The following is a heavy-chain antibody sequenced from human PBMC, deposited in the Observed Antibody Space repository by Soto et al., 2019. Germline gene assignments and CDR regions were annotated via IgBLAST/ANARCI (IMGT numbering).Heavy chain of an antibody. CDR3: ARKGYGDYPIDY. CDR1: GFSLSTSGVG. V-gene: IGHV2-5*02. Sequence: QITLKASGPSLLKPTQTLTLTCTFSGFSLSTSGVGVGWFRQPPGKALRWLAVIYWDDYKHYSPSLKSRLTITKDTSKNQMVLTMTNMDPVDTATYYCARKGYGDYPIDYWGQGTLVTVSS. CDR2: IYWDDYK. J-gene: IGHJ4*02. D-gene: IGHD4-17*01.